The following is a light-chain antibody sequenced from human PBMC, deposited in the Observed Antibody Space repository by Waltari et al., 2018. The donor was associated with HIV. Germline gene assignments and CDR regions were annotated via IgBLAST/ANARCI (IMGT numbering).Light chain of an antibody. CDR1: LFARNN. J-gene: IGLJ2*01. V-gene: IGLV3-27*01. CDR2: KHT. CDR3: YAASVTGVL. Sequence: SSGLTHPPSVALSVCQTVGITRSGDLFARNNARWMQERPWQAHEVVMIKHTQRVPGIPARFAGSRSGTSATLTIYRAQFEDEGHYICYAASVTGVLFGGGTRVTVL.